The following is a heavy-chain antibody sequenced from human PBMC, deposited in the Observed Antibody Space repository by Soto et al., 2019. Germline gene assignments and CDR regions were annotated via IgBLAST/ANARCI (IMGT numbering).Heavy chain of an antibody. V-gene: IGHV4-38-2*01. CDR1: GYSISSGYY. D-gene: IGHD5-12*01. CDR2: IYHSGST. J-gene: IGHJ4*02. CDR3: VRGGGYDAFDH. Sequence: SETLSLTCAVSGYSISSGYYCGWIRQTPGKGLEWIASIYHSGSTYYNPSLKSRVTISVDTSKNQFSLKLTSVTAADMAVYYCVRGGGYDAFDHWGQGVPVTVSS.